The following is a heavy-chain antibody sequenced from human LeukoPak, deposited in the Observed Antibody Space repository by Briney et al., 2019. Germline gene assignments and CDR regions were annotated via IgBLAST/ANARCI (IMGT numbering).Heavy chain of an antibody. V-gene: IGHV3-23*01. CDR3: ARDVYCSSTSCSLGGGFDP. Sequence: GGSLRLSCVASGFTFKNCAMSWVRQAPGKGLEWVSGINYSGGHKYYADSVKGRFTISRDNSKNTLYLQMNSLRAEDTAVYYCARDVYCSSTSCSLGGGFDPWGQGTLVTVSS. D-gene: IGHD2-2*01. CDR1: GFTFKNCA. CDR2: INYSGGHK. J-gene: IGHJ5*02.